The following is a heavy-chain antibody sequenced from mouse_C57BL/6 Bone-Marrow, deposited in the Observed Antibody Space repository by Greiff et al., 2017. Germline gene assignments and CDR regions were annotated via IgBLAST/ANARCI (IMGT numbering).Heavy chain of an antibody. Sequence: VQLQESGAELVMPGASVKLSCKASGYTFTSYWMHWVKQRPGQGLEWIGEIDPSDSYTNYNQKFKGKSTLTVDKSSSTAYMQLSSLTSEDSAVYYCARDGYGGAWFAYWGQGTLVTVSA. CDR2: IDPSDSYT. CDR3: ARDGYGGAWFAY. CDR1: GYTFTSYW. V-gene: IGHV1-69*01. D-gene: IGHD2-2*01. J-gene: IGHJ3*01.